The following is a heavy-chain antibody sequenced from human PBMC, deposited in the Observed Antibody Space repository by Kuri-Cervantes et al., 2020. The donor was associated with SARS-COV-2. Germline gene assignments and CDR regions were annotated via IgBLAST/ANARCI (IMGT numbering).Heavy chain of an antibody. CDR3: ARAHFDPYIWGSYLIDY. CDR1: GYSFRSYG. V-gene: IGHV1-18*04. D-gene: IGHD3-16*02. Sequence: ASVKVSCKASGYSFRSYGIIWVRQAPGQGLEWMTWINSYNNQIESSQNFQGRVTMTTDTSTSTASMELRSLKYDDTAVYYCARAHFDPYIWGSYLIDYWGQGTPVTVSS. CDR2: INSYNNQI. J-gene: IGHJ4*02.